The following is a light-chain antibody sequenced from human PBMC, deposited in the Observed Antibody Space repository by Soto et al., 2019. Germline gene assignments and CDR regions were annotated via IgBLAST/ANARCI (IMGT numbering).Light chain of an antibody. CDR3: SAFTGTTYV. Sequence: QSALTQPASVSGSPGQSITISCTGSSSDVGGNKYVSWYQQYPGKAPKLMICDVSNRPSGVSNRFSGSKSGNTASLTISGLQAEEEADYYCSAFTGTTYVFGIGTKLIVL. J-gene: IGLJ1*01. CDR2: DVS. CDR1: SSDVGGNKY. V-gene: IGLV2-14*01.